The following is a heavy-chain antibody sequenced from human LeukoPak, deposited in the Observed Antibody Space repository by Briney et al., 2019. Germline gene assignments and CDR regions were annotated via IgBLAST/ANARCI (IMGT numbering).Heavy chain of an antibody. J-gene: IGHJ4*02. D-gene: IGHD5-24*01. Sequence: SSETLSLTCTVSGGSISSHYWSWIRQPPGKGLEWIGYIYYSGSTNYNPSLKSRVTISVDTSKNQFSLKLSSVTAADTAVYYCARVGDGHNLWHFDYWGQGTLVTVSS. V-gene: IGHV4-59*11. CDR3: ARVGDGHNLWHFDY. CDR1: GGSISSHY. CDR2: IYYSGST.